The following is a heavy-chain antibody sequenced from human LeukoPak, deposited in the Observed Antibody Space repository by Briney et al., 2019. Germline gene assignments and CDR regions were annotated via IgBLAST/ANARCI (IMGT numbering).Heavy chain of an antibody. CDR2: ISSTRSLI. CDR3: ARDGDAFDV. Sequence: SGGSLRLSCAASGFTFSSYAMSWVRQAPGKGLEWVSFISSTRSLIYYADSVKGRFTISRDNAKNSLYLQMNGLTVEDTAVYFCARDGDAFDVWGQGTMLTVSS. J-gene: IGHJ3*01. V-gene: IGHV3-21*01. CDR1: GFTFSSYA.